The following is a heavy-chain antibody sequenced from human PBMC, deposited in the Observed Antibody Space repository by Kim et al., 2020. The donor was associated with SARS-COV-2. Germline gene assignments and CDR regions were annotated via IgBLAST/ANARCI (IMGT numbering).Heavy chain of an antibody. D-gene: IGHD5-12*01. CDR3: AIQRDGYNYAIDP. CDR2: IIPLYDTI. Sequence: SVKVSCKASGGTFSSFVFIWVRQAPGQGLEWMGGIIPLYDTIIYAQTFKGRVTITADESTSTAYMELSSLRSEDTAVYYCAIQRDGYNYAIDPWGQGTVVTVSS. V-gene: IGHV1-69*13. CDR1: GGTFSSFV. J-gene: IGHJ5*02.